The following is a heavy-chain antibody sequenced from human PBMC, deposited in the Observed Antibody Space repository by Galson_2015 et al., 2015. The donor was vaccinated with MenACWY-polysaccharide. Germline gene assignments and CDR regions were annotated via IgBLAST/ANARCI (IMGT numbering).Heavy chain of an antibody. V-gene: IGHV3-33*01. J-gene: IGHJ3*02. CDR2: IQYDGSNN. CDR1: GLKFRGSG. CDR3: AREGSRIVFHAFDI. Sequence: SLRLSCAASGLKFRGSGMHWVRQAPGKGLEWVAVIQYDGSNNVYADSVKGRFTISRDNSKNTVFLEMNTLGVEDTAVYYCAREGSRIVFHAFDIWGQGTMVTVSS. D-gene: IGHD2-2*01.